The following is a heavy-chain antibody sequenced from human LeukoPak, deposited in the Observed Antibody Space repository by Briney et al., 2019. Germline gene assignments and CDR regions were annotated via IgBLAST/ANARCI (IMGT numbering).Heavy chain of an antibody. J-gene: IGHJ6*02. CDR2: ISYDGSNK. CDR3: AREDGTDDYYYHYGMDV. V-gene: IGHV3-30-3*01. Sequence: PGGSLRLSCAASGFTFSSYAMHWVRQAPGKGLEWVAVISYDGSNKYYADSVKGRFTISRDNSKNTLYLQMNSLRAEDTAVCYCAREDGTDDYYYHYGMDVWGQGTTVTVSS. D-gene: IGHD1-14*01. CDR1: GFTFSSYA.